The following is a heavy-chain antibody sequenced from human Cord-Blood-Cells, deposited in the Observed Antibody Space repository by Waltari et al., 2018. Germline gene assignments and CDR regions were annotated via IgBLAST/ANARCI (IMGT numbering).Heavy chain of an antibody. D-gene: IGHD4-4*01. CDR3: ARGNDYSNPYYYYGMDV. J-gene: IGHJ6*02. V-gene: IGHV1-69*06. CDR1: GGTFSSYA. Sequence: QVQLVQSGAEVKKPGSSVKVSCKASGGTFSSYAISWVRQAPGQGLEWMGGITPIFGTANYAQKFQGRVTITADKSTSTAYMELSSLRSEDTAVYYCARGNDYSNPYYYYGMDVWGQGTTVTVSS. CDR2: ITPIFGTA.